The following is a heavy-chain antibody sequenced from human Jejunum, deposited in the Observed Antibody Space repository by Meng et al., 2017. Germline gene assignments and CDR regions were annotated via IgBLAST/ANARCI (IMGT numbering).Heavy chain of an antibody. CDR3: ARAYCTDVSCHDFFDS. Sequence: QVRMVWWGPGVLWPSGTLSRTCASSGSSSSRTNWWSWVRHAPGKGLEWIGKIDPSESNHGNTSFKGRVAMSADRSKSQFSLRLTSVTAADTAIYYCARAYCTDVSCHDFFDSWGQGTLVTVSS. J-gene: IGHJ4*02. D-gene: IGHD2-15*01. V-gene: IGHV4-4*02. CDR1: GSSSSRTNW. CDR2: IDPSESN.